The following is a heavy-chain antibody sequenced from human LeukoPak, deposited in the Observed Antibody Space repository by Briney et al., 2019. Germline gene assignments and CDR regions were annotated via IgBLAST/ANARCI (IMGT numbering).Heavy chain of an antibody. J-gene: IGHJ4*02. Sequence: PGGSLRLSCAASGFTFSSYSMNWVRQAPGKGLEWVSYISSSSSTIYYADSVKGRFTISRDNSKNTLYLQMNSLRAEDTAVYYCAKTGGLTAAAGSALDYWGQGTLVTVSS. CDR1: GFTFSSYS. V-gene: IGHV3-48*01. CDR3: AKTGGLTAAAGSALDY. CDR2: ISSSSSTI. D-gene: IGHD6-13*01.